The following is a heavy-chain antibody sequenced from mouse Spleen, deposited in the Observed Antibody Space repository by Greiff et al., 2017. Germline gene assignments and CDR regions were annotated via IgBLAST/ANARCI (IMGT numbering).Heavy chain of an antibody. CDR3: ARATMVKGWFAY. D-gene: IGHD2-2*01. J-gene: IGHJ3*01. CDR2: IYPGDGDT. Sequence: QVQLKESGAELVKPGASVKISCKASGYAFSSYWMNWVKQRPGKGLEWIGQIYPGDGDTNYNGKFKGKATLTADKSSSTAYMQLSSLTSEDSAVYFCARATMVKGWFAYWGQGTLVTVSA. V-gene: IGHV1-80*01. CDR1: GYAFSSYW.